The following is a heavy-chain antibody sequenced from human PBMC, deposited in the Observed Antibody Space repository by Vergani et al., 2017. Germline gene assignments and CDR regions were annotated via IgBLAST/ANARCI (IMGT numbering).Heavy chain of an antibody. D-gene: IGHD4-17*01. J-gene: IGHJ4*02. CDR3: ARGSYGDYVLDY. CDR1: GFTFSSYA. CDR2: ISYDGSNN. V-gene: IGHV3-30*01. Sequence: QVQLVESGGGVVQPGRSLRLSCAASGFTFSSYAMHWVRQAPGKGLEWVAVISYDGSNNYYADSVKGRFTISRDNSKNTLYLQMNSLRAEDTAVYYCARGSYGDYVLDYWGQGTLVTVSS.